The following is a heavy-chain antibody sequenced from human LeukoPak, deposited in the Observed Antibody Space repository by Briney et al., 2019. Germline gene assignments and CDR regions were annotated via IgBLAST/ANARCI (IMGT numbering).Heavy chain of an antibody. J-gene: IGHJ3*01. CDR1: GYSFSDFH. CDR2: INPKSGAT. V-gene: IGHV1-2*02. D-gene: IGHD5-18*01. CDR3: ARDYSDGHNRRDAFDL. Sequence: ASVRVSCKASGYSFSDFHIHWVRQAPGQGLEWMGWINPKSGATTYAERFRGRATMTRDTSLNTVYLELASLYSDDTAVFYCARDYSDGHNRRDAFDLWGQGTTLIVSS.